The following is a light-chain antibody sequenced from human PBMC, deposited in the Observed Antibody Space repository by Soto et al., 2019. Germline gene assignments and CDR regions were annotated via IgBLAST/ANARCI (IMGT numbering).Light chain of an antibody. CDR2: GAS. CDR3: QQYGSSGT. V-gene: IGKV3-20*01. CDR1: QSVSSSY. Sequence: EIVLTQSPGTLSLSPEERATLSCRASQSVSSSYLAWYQQKPGQAPRLLIYGASNRATGIPDRFSGSGSGTDFTLTISRLEPEDFAVYYCQQYGSSGTFGQGTRLEIK. J-gene: IGKJ5*01.